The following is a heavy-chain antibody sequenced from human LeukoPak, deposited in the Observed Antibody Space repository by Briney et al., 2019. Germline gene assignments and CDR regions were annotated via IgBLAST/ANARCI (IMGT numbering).Heavy chain of an antibody. J-gene: IGHJ6*03. CDR2: ISGSGGST. Sequence: GGSLRLSCAASGFTFSSYAMSWVRQAPGKGLEWVSAISGSGGSTYYADSVKGRFTTSRDNSKNTLYLQMNSLRAEDTAVYYCAKVREKYSSSPFGGYYMDVWGKGTTVTVSS. CDR3: AKVREKYSSSPFGGYYMDV. CDR1: GFTFSSYA. D-gene: IGHD6-6*01. V-gene: IGHV3-23*01.